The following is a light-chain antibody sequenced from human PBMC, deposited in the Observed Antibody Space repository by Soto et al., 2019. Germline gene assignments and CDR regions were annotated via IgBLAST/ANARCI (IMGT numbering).Light chain of an antibody. J-gene: IGKJ1*01. CDR2: GAS. CDR1: QTVTSN. Sequence: EIVMTQSPVTLSVSPGETANLSCRASQTVTSNLAWYQQKPGRSPRLLLSGASTRATGIPARFSGSGSGTEFTLTISRLLSEDLAVYYCQQYNDWPRTFGQGTKVDIK. CDR3: QQYNDWPRT. V-gene: IGKV3-15*01.